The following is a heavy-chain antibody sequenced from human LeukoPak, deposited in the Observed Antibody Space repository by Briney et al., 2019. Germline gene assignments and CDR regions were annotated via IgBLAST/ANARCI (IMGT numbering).Heavy chain of an antibody. CDR1: GLTFNNYA. V-gene: IGHV3-23*01. CDR2: ISKSGDHT. Sequence: GGSLRLSCAVSGLTFNNYAMSCVRQAPGKGLEWVSAISKSGDHTYYAASAKGRFTIYRDNSKNTQYLQMNILRAEDTAVYYCAPSWGPDTSAFRWGRDGMDVWGQGTTVIVS. D-gene: IGHD3-16*01. J-gene: IGHJ6*02. CDR3: APSWGPDTSAFRWGRDGMDV.